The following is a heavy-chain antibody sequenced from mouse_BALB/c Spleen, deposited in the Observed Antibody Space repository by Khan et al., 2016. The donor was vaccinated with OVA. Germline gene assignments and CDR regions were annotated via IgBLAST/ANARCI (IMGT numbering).Heavy chain of an antibody. J-gene: IGHJ4*01. V-gene: IGHV9-4*02. CDR1: GYTFTTAG. D-gene: IGHD2-14*01. CDR2: INTYSGVP. CDR3: AREEAAYYRNDGGAIEY. Sequence: QIQLVQSGPELKKPGEPVRISCKASGYTFTTAGIQWVQKMPGKGLKWIGWINTYSGVPKYAEDFKGRFAFSLEISVNTAYLQITNLKNEDTATFFCAREEAAYYRNDGGAIEYWGQGTSVTVSS.